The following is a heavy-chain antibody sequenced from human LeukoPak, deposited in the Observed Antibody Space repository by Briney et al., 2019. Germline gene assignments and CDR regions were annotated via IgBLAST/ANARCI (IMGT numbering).Heavy chain of an antibody. Sequence: PGGSLRLSCAASGFTFSSYWMSWVRQAPGKGLEWVSYIISSGSTTYYADSVKGRFTISRDNAKNSLYLQMNSLRAEDTAVYYCARDSGGLSDYWGQGTLVTVSS. CDR3: ARDSGGLSDY. D-gene: IGHD2/OR15-2a*01. J-gene: IGHJ4*02. V-gene: IGHV3-48*04. CDR1: GFTFSSYW. CDR2: IISSGSTT.